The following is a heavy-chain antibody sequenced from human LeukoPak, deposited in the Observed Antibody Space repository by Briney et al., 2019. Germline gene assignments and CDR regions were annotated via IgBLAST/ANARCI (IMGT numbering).Heavy chain of an antibody. J-gene: IGHJ4*02. Sequence: PSETLSITCTVSGASINTYYWSWIRQPPGKGLEWIGYIYYSGTTSYNPSLKTRVTISIDTSKNQFSLKLSSVTAADTAVYYCARVLRPMASQYYFDYWGQGTLVTVSS. CDR3: ARVLRPMASQYYFDY. CDR2: IYYSGTT. V-gene: IGHV4-59*01. CDR1: GASINTYY. D-gene: IGHD3-10*01.